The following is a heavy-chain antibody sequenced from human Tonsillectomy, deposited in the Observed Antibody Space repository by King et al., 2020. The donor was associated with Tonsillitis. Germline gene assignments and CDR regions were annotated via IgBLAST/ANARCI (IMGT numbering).Heavy chain of an antibody. Sequence: QLQESGPRLVKPSETMSLTCAVSGYSLSSGYYWGWIRQPPGKGLEWLGSIDHSGSAYYNPSLQSRLTLSVNTSKNEFSLKLTSVTAADTAVYYCARDPLQDNSVPKFWGQGTLVTVSS. J-gene: IGHJ4*02. CDR3: ARDPLQDNSVPKF. D-gene: IGHD3-22*01. V-gene: IGHV4-38-2*02. CDR2: IDHSGSA. CDR1: GYSLSSGYY.